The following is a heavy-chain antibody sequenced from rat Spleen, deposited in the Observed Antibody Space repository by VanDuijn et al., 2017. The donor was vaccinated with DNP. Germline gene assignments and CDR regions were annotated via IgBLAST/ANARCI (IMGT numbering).Heavy chain of an antibody. J-gene: IGHJ4*01. Sequence: EVQLVESRGGSAQPGRFLKLSCAASGFTFKNYWLTWIRQVPGKGLDWVASITSSDANPYYPDSGKGRFTISRDNAQDTLNLQMNSLRPEDTATYYCARFDGYSYLYLMDVWGQGTSVTVSS. CDR2: ITSSDANP. D-gene: IGHD1-12*01. CDR3: ARFDGYSYLYLMDV. V-gene: IGHV5-31*01. CDR1: GFTFKNYW.